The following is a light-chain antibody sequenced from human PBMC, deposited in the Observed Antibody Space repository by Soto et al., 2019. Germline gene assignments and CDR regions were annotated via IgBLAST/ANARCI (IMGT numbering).Light chain of an antibody. V-gene: IGKV3-15*01. Sequence: EIVMTQSPATLSVSPGERATLSCRASQSVSSNLAWYQQKHGQAPRLLIYGASTRATGIPARFSGSGSGTEFTLTISSLQSEDFAVYYCQQYNNWPPLLTFGGGTKVEIK. CDR1: QSVSSN. CDR2: GAS. CDR3: QQYNNWPPLLT. J-gene: IGKJ4*01.